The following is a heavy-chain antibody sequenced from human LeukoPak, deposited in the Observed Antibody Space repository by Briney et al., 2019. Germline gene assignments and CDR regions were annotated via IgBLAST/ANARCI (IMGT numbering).Heavy chain of an antibody. V-gene: IGHV4-39*02. CDR1: GGSISSSSYY. J-gene: IGHJ5*02. Sequence: SETLSLTCTVSGGSISSSSYYWGWIRQPPGKGLEWIGSIYYSGSTYYNPSLKSRVTISVDTSKNQFSLKLSSVTAADTAVYYCARDYYDSSGYYYGRRFDPWGQGTLVTVSS. CDR2: IYYSGST. D-gene: IGHD3-22*01. CDR3: ARDYYDSSGYYYGRRFDP.